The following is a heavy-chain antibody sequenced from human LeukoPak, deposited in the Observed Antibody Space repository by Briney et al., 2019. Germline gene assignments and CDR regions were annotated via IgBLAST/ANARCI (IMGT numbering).Heavy chain of an antibody. CDR1: GGSISSGDYY. CDR3: AREAHHYYDSSGGL. Sequence: SETLSLTCTVSGGSISSGDYYWSWIRQPPGKGLEWIGYIYYSGSTYYNPSLKSRVTISVDTSKNQFSLKLSSVTAADTAVYYCAREAHHYYDSSGGLWGQGTLATVSS. CDR2: IYYSGST. J-gene: IGHJ4*02. D-gene: IGHD3-22*01. V-gene: IGHV4-30-4*01.